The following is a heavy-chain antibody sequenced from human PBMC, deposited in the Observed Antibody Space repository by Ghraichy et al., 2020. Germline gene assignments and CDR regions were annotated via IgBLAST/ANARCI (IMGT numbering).Heavy chain of an antibody. J-gene: IGHJ2*01. CDR1: GFTVSSNY. V-gene: IGHV3-53*01. CDR2: IYSGGST. Sequence: GGSLRLSCAASGFTVSSNYMSWVRQAPGKGLEWVSVIYSGGSTYYADSVKGRFTISRDNSKNTLYLQMNSLRAEDTAVYYCARDYRDDSSGYYYRPNWYFDRWGRGTLVTVSS. CDR3: ARDYRDDSSGYYYRPNWYFDR. D-gene: IGHD3-22*01.